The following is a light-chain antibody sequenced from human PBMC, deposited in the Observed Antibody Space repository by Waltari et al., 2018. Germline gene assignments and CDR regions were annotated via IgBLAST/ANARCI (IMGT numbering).Light chain of an antibody. CDR3: QQGYNTPPT. CDR2: TAS. J-gene: IGKJ1*01. Sequence: DIQMTQSPSSLSASVGDKVTITCRASQGISSWLAWYQQKPGKAPNLLIYTASSLQSGVPSRFSVIGSGTDYTLTISSLQPEDFATYYCQQGYNTPPTFGQGTKVEIK. V-gene: IGKV1-12*01. CDR1: QGISSW.